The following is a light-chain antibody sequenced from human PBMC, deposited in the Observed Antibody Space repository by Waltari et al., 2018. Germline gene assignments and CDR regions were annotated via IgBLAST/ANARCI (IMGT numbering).Light chain of an antibody. CDR1: QSVGRA. V-gene: IGKV3-20*01. J-gene: IGKJ1*01. Sequence: EIVLTQSPGPLSLSPGERATHSCWASQSVGRALAWSQEKRGQAPRPLIYGASTRASGIPDRFSGSGSGTDFSLTINRLEPGDFAVYYCQHYVRLPVTFGQGTKVEIK. CDR3: QHYVRLPVT. CDR2: GAS.